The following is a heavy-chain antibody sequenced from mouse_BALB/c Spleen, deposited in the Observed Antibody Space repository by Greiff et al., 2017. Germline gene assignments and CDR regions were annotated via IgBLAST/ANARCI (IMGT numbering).Heavy chain of an antibody. Sequence: VQRVESGPGLVAPSQSLSITCTVSGFSLTGYGVNWVRQPPGKGLEWLGMIWGDGSTDYNSALKSRLSISKDNSKSQVFLKMNSLQTDDTARYYCAREGYYGSSPWFAYWGQGTLVTVSA. V-gene: IGHV2-6-7*01. D-gene: IGHD1-1*01. CDR2: IWGDGST. J-gene: IGHJ3*01. CDR1: GFSLTGYG. CDR3: AREGYYGSSPWFAY.